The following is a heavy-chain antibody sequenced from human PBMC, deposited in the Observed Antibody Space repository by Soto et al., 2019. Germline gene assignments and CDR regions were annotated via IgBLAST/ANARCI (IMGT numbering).Heavy chain of an antibody. CDR3: ARGARKNYYDSSGYSHYFDY. Sequence: SETLSLTCTVSGGSISSGGYYWSWIRQHPGKGLEWIGYIYYSGSTYYNPSLKSRVTISVDTSKNQFSLKLSSVTAADTAAYYCARGARKNYYDSSGYSHYFDYWGQGTLVTVSS. V-gene: IGHV4-31*03. J-gene: IGHJ4*02. CDR1: GGSISSGGYY. CDR2: IYYSGST. D-gene: IGHD3-22*01.